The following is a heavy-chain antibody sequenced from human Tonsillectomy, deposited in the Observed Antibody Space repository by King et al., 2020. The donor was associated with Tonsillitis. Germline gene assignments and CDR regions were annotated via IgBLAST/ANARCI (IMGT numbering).Heavy chain of an antibody. D-gene: IGHD3-16*01. J-gene: IGHJ4*02. CDR2: IYSGESST. V-gene: IGHV3-23*03. Sequence: VQLVESGGGLVQPGGSLXLSCTASGFTFSNYAMSWVRQAPGKGLEWVSMIYSGESSTYYADSVKGRFTISRDNSKNTLFLQMSSLRAEDTAVYYCANTDLGYWGQGTLITVSS. CDR1: GFTFSNYA. CDR3: ANTDLGY.